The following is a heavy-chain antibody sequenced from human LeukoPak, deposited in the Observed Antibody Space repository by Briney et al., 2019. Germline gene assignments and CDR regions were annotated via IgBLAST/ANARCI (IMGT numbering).Heavy chain of an antibody. Sequence: SQTLSLTCTVSGGSISSGGYYWSWIRPHPGEGLEWIGYISYSGSTYYNPSLKSRVAISVDTSKNQFSLKLSSVTAADTAVYYCTRYFDWLLSRDAFDIWGQGTMVTVSS. J-gene: IGHJ3*02. V-gene: IGHV4-31*03. CDR3: TRYFDWLLSRDAFDI. CDR2: ISYSGST. CDR1: GGSISSGGYY. D-gene: IGHD3-9*01.